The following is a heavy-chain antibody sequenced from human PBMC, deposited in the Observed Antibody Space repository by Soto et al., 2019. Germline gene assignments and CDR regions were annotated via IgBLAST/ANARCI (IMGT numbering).Heavy chain of an antibody. Sequence: ASVKVSCKASGYTFTGYYMHWVRQAPGQGLEWMGWINPNSGGTNYAQKFQGWVTMTRDTSISTAYMELSRLRSDDTAVYYCARGAGQVGTVVAAASLDIWGQGTMVTVSS. J-gene: IGHJ3*02. CDR3: ARGAGQVGTVVAAASLDI. CDR2: INPNSGGT. D-gene: IGHD2-15*01. CDR1: GYTFTGYY. V-gene: IGHV1-2*04.